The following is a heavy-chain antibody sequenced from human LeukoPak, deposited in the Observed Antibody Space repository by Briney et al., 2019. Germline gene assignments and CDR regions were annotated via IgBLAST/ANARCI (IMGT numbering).Heavy chain of an antibody. D-gene: IGHD1-1*01. Sequence: ASVKVSCTASGYTFTSYGISWVRQVPGQGLEWMGWISAYNGNTNYAQKLQGRVTMTTDTSTSTAYMELRSLRSDDTAVYYCARVLGNDDAFDIWGQGTMVTISS. J-gene: IGHJ3*02. CDR2: ISAYNGNT. V-gene: IGHV1-18*01. CDR1: GYTFTSYG. CDR3: ARVLGNDDAFDI.